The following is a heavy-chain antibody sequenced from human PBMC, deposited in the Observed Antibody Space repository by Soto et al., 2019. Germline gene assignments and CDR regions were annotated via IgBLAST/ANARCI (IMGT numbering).Heavy chain of an antibody. CDR3: AKAASPVVVPAASILNSSYYMHV. D-gene: IGHD2-2*01. CDR1: GFTFSSYW. CDR2: ISGSGGST. Sequence: GGSLRLSCAASGFTFSSYWMHWVRQAPGKGQVWVSAISGSGGSTYYADSVKGRFTISRDNSKNTLYLQMNSLRAEDTAVYYCAKAASPVVVPAASILNSSYYMHVSGKGLTVTVSS. V-gene: IGHV3-23*01. J-gene: IGHJ6*03.